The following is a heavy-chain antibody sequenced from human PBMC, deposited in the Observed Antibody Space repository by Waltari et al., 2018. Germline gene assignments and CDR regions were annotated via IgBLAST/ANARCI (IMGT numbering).Heavy chain of an antibody. J-gene: IGHJ4*02. CDR3: ARHRRSAVATIQAVAGVGFDY. V-gene: IGHV4-39*01. CDR2: IYYSGST. Sequence: QLQLQESGPGLVKPSETLSLTCTVSGGSISSSSYYWGWIRQPPGKGLEWIGSIYYSGSTYYNPSLKSRVTISVDTSKNQFSLKLSSVTAADTAVYYCARHRRSAVATIQAVAGVGFDYWGQGTLVTVSS. CDR1: GGSISSSSYY. D-gene: IGHD6-19*01.